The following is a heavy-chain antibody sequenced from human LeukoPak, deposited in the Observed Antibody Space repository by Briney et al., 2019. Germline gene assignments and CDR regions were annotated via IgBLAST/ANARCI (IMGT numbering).Heavy chain of an antibody. CDR3: ATNSGPYPVDAFDI. J-gene: IGHJ3*02. V-gene: IGHV3-23*01. CDR2: ISGSGGST. Sequence: GGSLRLSCAASGFTFDFSSSWMSWVRQAPGKGLEWVSAISGSGGSTYYADSVKGRFTISRDNSKNTLYLQMNSLRAEDTAVYYCATNSGPYPVDAFDIWGQGTMVTVSS. D-gene: IGHD1-26*01. CDR1: GFTFDFSSSW.